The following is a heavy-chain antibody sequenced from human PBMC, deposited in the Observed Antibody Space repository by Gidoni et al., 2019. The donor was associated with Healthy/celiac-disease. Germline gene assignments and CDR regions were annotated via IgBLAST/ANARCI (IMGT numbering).Heavy chain of an antibody. CDR2: ISGSGGST. Sequence: EVQLLESGGGLVQPGGSLRLSCAASGFTFSSYAMRWVRQAPGKGLEWVSAISGSGGSTYYADSVKGRFTISRDNSKNTLYLQMNSLRAEDTAVYYCAKVGIYRLDYFDYWGQGTLVAVSS. CDR3: AKVGIYRLDYFDY. V-gene: IGHV3-23*01. J-gene: IGHJ4*02. D-gene: IGHD6-19*01. CDR1: GFTFSSYA.